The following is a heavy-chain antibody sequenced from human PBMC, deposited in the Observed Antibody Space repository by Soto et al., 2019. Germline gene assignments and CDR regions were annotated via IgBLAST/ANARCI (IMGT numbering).Heavy chain of an antibody. D-gene: IGHD3-3*01. V-gene: IGHV3-23*01. J-gene: IGHJ4*02. CDR1: GFSFGSTA. CDR2: ISGIDGKT. CDR3: ARWSYLDY. Sequence: PGGTLRLSGAASGFSFGSTALSWVRQAPGKGLGWVSTISGIDGKTFYADSVKGRFSISRDTSQSTLYLQMNSLRTDDTAMYYCARWSYLDYWGQGTRVTVSS.